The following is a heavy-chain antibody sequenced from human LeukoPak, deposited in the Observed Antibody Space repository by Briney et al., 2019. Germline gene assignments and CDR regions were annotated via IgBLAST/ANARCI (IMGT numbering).Heavy chain of an antibody. V-gene: IGHV4-38-2*02. Sequence: PSETLSLTCTVSGYSISSGYYWGWIRQPPGKGLEWIGSIYHSGSTYYNPSLKSRVTISVDTSKNQFSLKLSSVTAADTAVYYCATQYYYYDSSGYYVGPPPEYAFDIWGQGTMVTVSS. J-gene: IGHJ3*02. D-gene: IGHD3-22*01. CDR1: GYSISSGYY. CDR3: ATQYYYYDSSGYYVGPPPEYAFDI. CDR2: IYHSGST.